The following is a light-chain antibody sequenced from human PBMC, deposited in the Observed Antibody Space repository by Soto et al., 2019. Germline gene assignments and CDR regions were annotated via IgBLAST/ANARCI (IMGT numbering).Light chain of an antibody. V-gene: IGKV1-5*01. CDR1: QSISSW. Sequence: IQMTQSPSTLSASVGDRVTITCQASQSISSWLAWYQQKPGKAPKLLIYDASSLESGVPSRVSGSGSGTEFTLTIDSLQPDDFATYYCQEYKSYSWTFGQGTKV. CDR2: DAS. J-gene: IGKJ1*01. CDR3: QEYKSYSWT.